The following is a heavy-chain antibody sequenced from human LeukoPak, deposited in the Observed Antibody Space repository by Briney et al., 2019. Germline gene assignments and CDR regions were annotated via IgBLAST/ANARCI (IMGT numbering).Heavy chain of an antibody. D-gene: IGHD3-10*01. CDR3: ARGKEVITMLRGLKPGYYFDY. Sequence: SETLSLTCAVYGGSFSGYYWSWIRQPPGKGLEWIGYIYYSGSTKYKSSLKSRVTISVDTSKNQFSLKLSSVTAADTAVYYCARGKEVITMLRGLKPGYYFDYWGQGTLVTVSS. CDR1: GGSFSGYY. CDR2: IYYSGST. J-gene: IGHJ4*02. V-gene: IGHV4-59*01.